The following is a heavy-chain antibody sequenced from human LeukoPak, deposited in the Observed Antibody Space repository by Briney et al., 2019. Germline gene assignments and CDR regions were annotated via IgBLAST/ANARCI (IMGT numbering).Heavy chain of an antibody. CDR1: GFTFSSYA. CDR2: IYSDGRT. V-gene: IGHV3-23*03. J-gene: IGHJ4*02. D-gene: IGHD2/OR15-2a*01. CDR3: ASQIGFDN. Sequence: GGSLRLSCAASGFTFSSYAMSWVRQAPGMGLEWVSVIYSDGRTFYADSVKGRFTISRDHYKNTLNLHMNSLRVEDTAIYYCASQIGFDNWGQGTLVTVSS.